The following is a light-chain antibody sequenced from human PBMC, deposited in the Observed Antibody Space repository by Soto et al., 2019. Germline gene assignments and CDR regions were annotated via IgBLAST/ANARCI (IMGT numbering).Light chain of an antibody. Sequence: QSVLTQPASVSGSPGQSITISCTGTSSDVGGYNYVSWYQQHPGKAPKFMIYEVSNRPSGVSNRFSGPKSGNTASLTISGLQAEDEADYYCSSYTSSSTYVFGTGTKVTVL. CDR1: SSDVGGYNY. CDR3: SSYTSSSTYV. CDR2: EVS. V-gene: IGLV2-14*01. J-gene: IGLJ1*01.